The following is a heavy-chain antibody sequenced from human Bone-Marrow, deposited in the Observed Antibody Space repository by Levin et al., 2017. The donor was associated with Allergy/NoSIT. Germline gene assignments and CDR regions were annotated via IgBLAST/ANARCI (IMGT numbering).Heavy chain of an antibody. CDR2: ISDSSSSI. CDR3: ARDCPHLSYSSTWYYYYGMDV. Sequence: PRASVKVSCAASGFTFSNSSMNWVRQAPGKGLEWVSYISDSSSSIFYADSVKGRFTISRDNAKNSLFLQMNSLRDEDTAVYYCARDCPHLSYSSTWYYYYGMDVWGQGTTVTVSS. J-gene: IGHJ6*02. V-gene: IGHV3-48*02. D-gene: IGHD6-13*01. CDR1: GFTFSNSS.